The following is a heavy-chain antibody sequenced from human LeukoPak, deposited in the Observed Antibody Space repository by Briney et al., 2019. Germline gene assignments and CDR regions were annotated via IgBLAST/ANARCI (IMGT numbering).Heavy chain of an antibody. CDR3: ARPSGYELYFDY. V-gene: IGHV3-53*01. Sequence: PGGSLRFSCAASGFTVSSNYMSWVRQAPGKGLEWVSVIYSGGSTYYADSVKGRFTISRDNSKNTLYLQMNSLRAEDTAVYYCARPSGYELYFDYWGQGTLVTVSS. J-gene: IGHJ4*02. CDR2: IYSGGST. D-gene: IGHD5-12*01. CDR1: GFTVSSNY.